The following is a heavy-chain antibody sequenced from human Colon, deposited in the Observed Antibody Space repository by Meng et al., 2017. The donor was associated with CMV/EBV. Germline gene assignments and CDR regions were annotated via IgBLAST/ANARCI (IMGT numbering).Heavy chain of an antibody. CDR3: ARGHSGDY. J-gene: IGHJ4*02. CDR2: IDLDGVT. D-gene: IGHD5-18*01. Sequence: LSLTCAASGFSVSTYYVSWVRQAPGKGLEWVSVIDLDGVTHHADSAKGRFSISKDNSKNMFYLQMNSLRTEDTAVYYCARGHSGDYWGQGTLVTVSS. CDR1: GFSVSTYY. V-gene: IGHV3-66*02.